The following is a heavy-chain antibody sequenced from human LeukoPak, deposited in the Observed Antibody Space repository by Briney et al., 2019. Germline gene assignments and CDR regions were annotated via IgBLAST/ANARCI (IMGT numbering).Heavy chain of an antibody. CDR1: GGSISSHY. D-gene: IGHD1-26*01. CDR3: ARGEPATTEGDGAFDI. CDR2: IYYSGST. V-gene: IGHV4-59*11. J-gene: IGHJ3*02. Sequence: SETLSLTCTVSGGSISSHYWSWIRQPPGKGLEWIGCIYYSGSTNYNPSLKSRVTISVDTSKNQFSLKLSSVTAADTAVYYCARGEPATTEGDGAFDIWGQGTMVTVSS.